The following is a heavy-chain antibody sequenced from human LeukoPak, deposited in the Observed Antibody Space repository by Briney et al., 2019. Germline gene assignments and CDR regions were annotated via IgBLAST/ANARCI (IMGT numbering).Heavy chain of an antibody. Sequence: SETLSLTCSVSGGSIESYYWSWIRQPPGKGLEFIGYIAASGTTKHNPSLKSRVTLSMDTSKNQFSLKLRSVTAADTAVYYCARGTQSQRRDGYNYPLDYWGQGTLVTVSS. CDR1: GGSIESYY. D-gene: IGHD5-24*01. V-gene: IGHV4-4*08. CDR3: ARGTQSQRRDGYNYPLDY. CDR2: IAASGTT. J-gene: IGHJ4*02.